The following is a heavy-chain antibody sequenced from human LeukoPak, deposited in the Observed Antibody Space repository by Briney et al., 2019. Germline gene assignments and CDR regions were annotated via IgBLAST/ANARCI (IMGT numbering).Heavy chain of an antibody. D-gene: IGHD2/OR15-2a*01. V-gene: IGHV4-59*01. CDR2: IYYSGST. Sequence: SETLSLTCTVSGGSISSYYWSWIRQPPGKGLEWIGYIYYSGSTNYNPSLKSRVTISVDTSKNQFSLKLSSVTAADTAVYCCARAPAAFQTYFNYWGQGTLVTVLS. CDR1: GGSISSYY. CDR3: ARAPAAFQTYFNY. J-gene: IGHJ4*02.